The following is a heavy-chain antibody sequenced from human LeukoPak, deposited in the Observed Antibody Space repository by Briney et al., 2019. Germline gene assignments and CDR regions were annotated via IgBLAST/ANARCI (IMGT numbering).Heavy chain of an antibody. CDR1: GFTFSSYA. V-gene: IGHV3-7*01. Sequence: QTGGSLRLSCAASGFTFSSYAMSWVRQAPGKGLEWVANIKKDGSDKNYLGSVKGRFTISRDNAKNSLYVQMNSLRVEDTAVYYCVAGSGWRFDYWGQGTLVTVSS. D-gene: IGHD6-19*01. CDR3: VAGSGWRFDY. J-gene: IGHJ4*02. CDR2: IKKDGSDK.